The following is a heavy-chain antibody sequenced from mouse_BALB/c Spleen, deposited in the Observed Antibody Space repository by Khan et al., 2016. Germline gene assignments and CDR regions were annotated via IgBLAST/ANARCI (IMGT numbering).Heavy chain of an antibody. J-gene: IGHJ4*01. Sequence: VQLQQSGAELAKPGASVKMSCKASGYTFTSYWMHWVKQRPGQGLEWIGDINPSTGDTENNQKFTDKGTLTAEKSCSTAYMQLSSLTSGDSAVYYCARWGDGNYHYYAMDYWGQGTSVTVSS. CDR3: ARWGDGNYHYYAMDY. CDR1: GYTFTSYW. D-gene: IGHD2-1*01. V-gene: IGHV1-7*01. CDR2: INPSTGDT.